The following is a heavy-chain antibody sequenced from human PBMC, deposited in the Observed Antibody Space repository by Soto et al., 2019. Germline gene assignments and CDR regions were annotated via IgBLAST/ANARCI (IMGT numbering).Heavy chain of an antibody. Sequence: PGGSLRLSCAASGFSFSSYWMIWARQVPGKGLEWLAKINQDGSEKNYVDSVRGRFTISRDNAKNSLYLQMNSLRAEDTAVYYCARDRTELRLGELTPVEFGYWGQGTLVTVSS. CDR3: ARDRTELRLGELTPVEFGY. J-gene: IGHJ4*02. D-gene: IGHD3-16*01. CDR1: GFSFSSYW. CDR2: INQDGSEK. V-gene: IGHV3-7*01.